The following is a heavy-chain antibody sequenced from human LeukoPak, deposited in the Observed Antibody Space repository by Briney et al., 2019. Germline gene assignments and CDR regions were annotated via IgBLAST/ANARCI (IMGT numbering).Heavy chain of an antibody. CDR2: ISGSGGSSS. J-gene: IGHJ3*02. D-gene: IGHD6-13*01. CDR1: ESTFSSYA. Sequence: PGGSLRLSCAASESTFSSYAMSWVRQAPGKGLEWVSAISGSGGSSSYYAESVKGRFTISRDNSKNTLYLRMNSLRADDTAIYHCAKAPISSWYRSGFDMWGQGTMVTVSS. V-gene: IGHV3-23*01. CDR3: AKAPISSWYRSGFDM.